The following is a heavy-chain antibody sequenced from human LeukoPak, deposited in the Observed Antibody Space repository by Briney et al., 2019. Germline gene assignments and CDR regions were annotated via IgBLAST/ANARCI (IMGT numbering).Heavy chain of an antibody. D-gene: IGHD2-2*03. CDR3: ARDMDVEGWFDP. CDR1: GGTFSSYT. V-gene: IGHV1-2*02. J-gene: IGHJ5*02. Sequence: ASVKVSCKASGGTFSSYTISWVRQAPGQGLEWMGWINPNSGGTNYAQKFQGRVTMTRGTSISTAYMELSRLRYDDTALYYCARDMDVEGWFDPWGQGTLVTVSS. CDR2: INPNSGGT.